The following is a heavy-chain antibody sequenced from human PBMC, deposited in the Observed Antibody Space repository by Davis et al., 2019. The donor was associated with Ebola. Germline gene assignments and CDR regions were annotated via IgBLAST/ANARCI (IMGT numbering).Heavy chain of an antibody. V-gene: IGHV3-7*03. CDR2: IKEDGSQT. Sequence: GESLKISCAASGFTFSDYYMSWIRRAPGKGLEWVANIKEDGSQTYYVDSVKGRFTISRDNTKNSLSLQMSGLRPEDTAVYYCARDVAARGYYYYGMDVWGKGTTVTVSS. CDR1: GFTFSDYY. CDR3: ARDVAARGYYYYGMDV. J-gene: IGHJ6*04. D-gene: IGHD6-6*01.